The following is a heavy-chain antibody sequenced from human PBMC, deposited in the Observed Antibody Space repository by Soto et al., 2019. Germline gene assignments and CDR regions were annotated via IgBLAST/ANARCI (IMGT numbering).Heavy chain of an antibody. Sequence: SETLSLTCTVSGGSISSYYWSWIRQPPGKGLEWIGYIYYSGSTNYNPSLKSRVTISVDTSKNQFSLKLSSVTAADTAVYYCARRQRNDASFDYWGQGTLVTVSS. CDR2: IYYSGST. CDR1: GGSISSYY. V-gene: IGHV4-59*08. J-gene: IGHJ4*02. D-gene: IGHD1-1*01. CDR3: ARRQRNDASFDY.